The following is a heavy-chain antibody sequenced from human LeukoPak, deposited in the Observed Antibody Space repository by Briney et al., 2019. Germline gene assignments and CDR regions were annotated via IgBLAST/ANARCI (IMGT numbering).Heavy chain of an antibody. CDR3: ATLDYYDSSAYYSDY. CDR1: GYTFTIYE. J-gene: IGHJ4*02. D-gene: IGHD3-22*01. V-gene: IGHV1-8*03. CDR2: MNPHSGDT. Sequence: ASVKVSCKASGYTFTIYEIVWERQATGQGLEWMGWMNPHSGDTGYAQRFQGRVTITRNTPISTAYMELSSLRSEDTAVYYCATLDYYDSSAYYSDYWGQGTLVTVSS.